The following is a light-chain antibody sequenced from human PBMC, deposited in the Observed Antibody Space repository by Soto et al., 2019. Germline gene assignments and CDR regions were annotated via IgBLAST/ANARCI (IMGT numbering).Light chain of an antibody. CDR1: NSNIGNNA. Sequence: QSVLTQPPSVSGAPRQRVTISCSGSNSNIGNNAVTWYQQLPGKAPKLLIYYDDLLPSGVSDRFSGSKSGTSASLAISGRQSEDEAGYYCAAWDDSLNGPVFGGGTKLTVL. CDR3: AAWDDSLNGPV. J-gene: IGLJ2*01. CDR2: YDD. V-gene: IGLV1-36*01.